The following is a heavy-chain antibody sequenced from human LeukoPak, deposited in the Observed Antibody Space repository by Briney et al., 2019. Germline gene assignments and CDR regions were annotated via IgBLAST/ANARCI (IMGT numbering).Heavy chain of an antibody. V-gene: IGHV1-2*02. CDR3: ARELNCSSTSCYGWFDR. CDR2: INPNSGGT. D-gene: IGHD2-2*01. J-gene: IGHJ5*02. CDR1: GYTFTGYY. Sequence: ASVKVSCKASGYTFTGYYMHWVRQAPGQGLEWMGWINPNSGGTNYAQKFQGRVTMTRDTSISTAYMELSRLRSDDTAVYYCARELNCSSTSCYGWFDRWGQGTLVTVSS.